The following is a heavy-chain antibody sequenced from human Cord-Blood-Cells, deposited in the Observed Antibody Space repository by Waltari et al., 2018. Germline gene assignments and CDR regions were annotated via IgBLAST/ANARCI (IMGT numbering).Heavy chain of an antibody. D-gene: IGHD6-13*01. CDR2: INHSGSN. CDR1: GGSFSGYY. Sequence: QVQLQQWGAGLLKPSETLSLTCAVYGGSFSGYYWSCIRQPPGKGLEWIGEINHSGSNNYNPSLKCRVTISVDTSKNQFSLERSSVTAADTAVYYCARGWGIGSSWYWGAEYFQHWGQGTLVTVSS. V-gene: IGHV4-34*01. CDR3: ARGWGIGSSWYWGAEYFQH. J-gene: IGHJ1*01.